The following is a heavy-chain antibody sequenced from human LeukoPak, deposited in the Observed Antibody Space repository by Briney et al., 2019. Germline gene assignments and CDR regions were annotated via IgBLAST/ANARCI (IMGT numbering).Heavy chain of an antibody. CDR2: IYYSGST. V-gene: IGHV4-30-4*01. CDR3: ARAEYDSSGYAFDY. J-gene: IGHJ4*02. Sequence: SETLSLTCTVSGGSISSGDYYWSWIRQPPGKGLEWIGYIYYSGSTYYNPSLKSRVTISVDTSKNQFSLKLSSVTAADTAVYYCARAEYDSSGYAFDYWGQGTLVTVSS. D-gene: IGHD3-22*01. CDR1: GGSISSGDYY.